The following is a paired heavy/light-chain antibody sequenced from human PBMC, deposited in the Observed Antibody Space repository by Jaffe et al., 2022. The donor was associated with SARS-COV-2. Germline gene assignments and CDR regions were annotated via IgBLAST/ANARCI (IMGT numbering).Light chain of an antibody. CDR2: AAS. V-gene: IGKV1-16*02. Sequence: DIQMTQSPSSLSASVGDRVTITCRASQGISNYLAWFQQKPGKAPKSLIYAASSLQRGVPSKFSGSGSGTDFTLTISSLQPEDFATYYCQQYNSYPLTFGGGTKVDIK. CDR1: QGISNY. CDR3: QQYNSYPLT. J-gene: IGKJ4*01.
Heavy chain of an antibody. Sequence: EVQLVESGGGLVKPGGSLRLSCAASGFTFSDAWMTWVRQAPGKGLEWVGRIKSKTYGGTTDYAAPVKGRFTISRDDSKNTLSLQMNNLKTEDTAVYYCTTDVDGALNYWGQGTLVTVSS. CDR3: TTDVDGALNY. CDR2: IKSKTYGGTT. V-gene: IGHV3-15*01. J-gene: IGHJ4*02. D-gene: IGHD3-10*01. CDR1: GFTFSDAW.